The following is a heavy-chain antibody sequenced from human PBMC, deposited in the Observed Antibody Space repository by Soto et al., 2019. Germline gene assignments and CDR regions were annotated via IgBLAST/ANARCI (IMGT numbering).Heavy chain of an antibody. V-gene: IGHV4-59*01. CDR3: AREGVITYDSGRYYNAYYFDY. CDR2: VYYTGST. Sequence: SETLSLTCSVAGDSIGRYYGSGIRQPPGKGLEWLGYVYYTGSTNDNPSLKSRVAISVDTSKSQFSLKLSSVTDADTAVYYCAREGVITYDSGRYYNAYYFDYWGQGALVTVSS. CDR1: GDSIGRYY. J-gene: IGHJ4*02. D-gene: IGHD3-10*01.